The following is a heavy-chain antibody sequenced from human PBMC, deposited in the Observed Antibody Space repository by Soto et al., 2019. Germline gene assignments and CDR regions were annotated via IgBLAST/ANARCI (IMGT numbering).Heavy chain of an antibody. CDR3: ARWGTTGGLDV. CDR1: GFTFRSYV. J-gene: IGHJ1*01. Sequence: QVQLVESGGGVVQPGTSLRVSCVGSGFTFRSYVIHWVRQAPGKGLEWVALTSYDGGGKYYGDSVRDRFTISRDNSRNTVDLQMDSLRLEDTALYYCARWGTTGGLDVWGQGTLVSVSS. V-gene: IGHV3-30*19. D-gene: IGHD3-16*01. CDR2: TSYDGGGK.